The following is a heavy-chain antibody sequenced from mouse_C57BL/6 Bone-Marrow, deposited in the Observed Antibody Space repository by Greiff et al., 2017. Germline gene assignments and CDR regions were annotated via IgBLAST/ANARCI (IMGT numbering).Heavy chain of an antibody. CDR3: ARDAGGYDPYWYFDV. V-gene: IGHV7-1*01. CDR1: GFTFSDFY. CDR2: SRNKANDYTT. J-gene: IGHJ1*03. D-gene: IGHD2-2*01. Sequence: EVKVEESGGGLVQSGRSLRLSCATSGFTFSDFYMEWVRQAPGKGLEWIAASRNKANDYTTEYSASVKGRFIVSRDTSQSILYLQMNALRAEDTAIYYCARDAGGYDPYWYFDVWGTGTTVTVSS.